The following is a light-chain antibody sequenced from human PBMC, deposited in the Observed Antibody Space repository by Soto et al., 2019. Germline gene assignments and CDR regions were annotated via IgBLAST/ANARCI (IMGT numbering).Light chain of an antibody. CDR1: SSNIGAGFD. J-gene: IGLJ1*01. Sequence: QAVVTQPPSMSGAPGQRITISCTGNSSNIGAGFDVHWYQQLPRTAPKLLIFANNNRPSGVPDRFSGSKSGTSASLAITGLQAEDEAEYCCQSYDTSLSAHVFGGGTKLTVL. CDR3: QSYDTSLSAHV. CDR2: ANN. V-gene: IGLV1-40*01.